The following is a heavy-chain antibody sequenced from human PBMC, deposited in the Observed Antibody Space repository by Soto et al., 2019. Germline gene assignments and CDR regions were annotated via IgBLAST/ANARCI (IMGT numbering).Heavy chain of an antibody. J-gene: IGHJ4*02. Sequence: QVQLVQSGAEVKKPGASVKVSCKASGYTFTSYDINWVRQTTGQGLEWMGWMNPNSGNTGYAQKFQGRVTMTRNTSISTAYMELSSLRSEDTAVYYCARLSTAYGDYVNFDYWGQGTLVTVSS. CDR3: ARLSTAYGDYVNFDY. D-gene: IGHD4-17*01. CDR2: MNPNSGNT. V-gene: IGHV1-8*01. CDR1: GYTFTSYD.